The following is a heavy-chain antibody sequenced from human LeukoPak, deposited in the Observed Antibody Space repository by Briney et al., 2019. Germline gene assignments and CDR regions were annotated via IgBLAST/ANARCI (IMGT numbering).Heavy chain of an antibody. V-gene: IGHV3-23*01. CDR1: GFTFSSYA. Sequence: GGSLRLSGAASGFTFSSYAMNWVGQAPGKGLAWVSTITGSGVSTYYADSVKGRFTISRDNSTTTLNLQMHSLSAEDAAVYYCARDGQGDYDYVWGSYRPDYWGQGTLVTVSS. D-gene: IGHD3-16*02. CDR3: ARDGQGDYDYVWGSYRPDY. CDR2: ITGSGVST. J-gene: IGHJ4*02.